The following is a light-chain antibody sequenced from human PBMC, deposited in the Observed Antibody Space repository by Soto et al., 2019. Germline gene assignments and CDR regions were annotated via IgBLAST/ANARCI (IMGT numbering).Light chain of an antibody. V-gene: IGKV3-20*01. J-gene: IGKJ1*01. CDR3: QQYGSSPTWT. CDR2: GAS. CDR1: QSVSSNY. Sequence: EIVMTQSPATLSVSPGERATLSCRASQSVSSNYLAWYQQKPGQAPRLLIYGASTRATGIPDRFSGSGSGTDFTLTISRLEPEDSAVYYCQQYGSSPTWTFGQWTKGDIK.